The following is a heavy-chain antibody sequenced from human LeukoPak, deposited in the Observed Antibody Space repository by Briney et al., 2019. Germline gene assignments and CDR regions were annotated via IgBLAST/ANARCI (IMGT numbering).Heavy chain of an antibody. Sequence: ASVKVSCKASGYTFTGCYMHWVRQAPGQGLEWMGWINPNSGGTNYAQKFQGRVTMTRDTSITTAYMELSSLGSDDTAVYYCARGSRVRDTSGYALSYWGQGTLVTVSA. J-gene: IGHJ4*02. V-gene: IGHV1-2*02. CDR2: INPNSGGT. D-gene: IGHD3-22*01. CDR3: ARGSRVRDTSGYALSY. CDR1: GYTFTGCY.